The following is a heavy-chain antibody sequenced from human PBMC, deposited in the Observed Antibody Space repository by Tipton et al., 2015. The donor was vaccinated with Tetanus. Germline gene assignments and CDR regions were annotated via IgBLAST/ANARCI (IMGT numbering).Heavy chain of an antibody. D-gene: IGHD1-7*01. CDR2: IDYSGST. CDR3: ARANYDSSKKGPFDS. Sequence: TLSLTCTVSGDSVRSGSYYWSWIRQPPGKELEWIGYIDYSGSTNYNPSLKSRLTVSADPSQNQFSLKLNSVTAADTAVYYCARANYDSSKKGPFDSWGQGTLVTVS. V-gene: IGHV4-61*01. J-gene: IGHJ4*02. CDR1: GDSVRSGSYY.